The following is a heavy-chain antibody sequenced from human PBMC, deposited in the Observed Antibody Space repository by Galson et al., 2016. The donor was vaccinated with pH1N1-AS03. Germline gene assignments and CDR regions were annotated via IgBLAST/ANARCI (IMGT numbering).Heavy chain of an antibody. J-gene: IGHJ3*02. D-gene: IGHD2-15*01. V-gene: IGHV1-18*04. Sequence: SVKVSCKASGYTFSTYGVSWVRQAPGQGLEWMGWISGYDDDTNYAQNVAGRVIMTTDKSTSTVYMELRSLRSDDTAVYYCARDRGFRPDTFDIRGQGTWVTVSS. CDR1: GYTFSTYG. CDR3: ARDRGFRPDTFDI. CDR2: ISGYDDDT.